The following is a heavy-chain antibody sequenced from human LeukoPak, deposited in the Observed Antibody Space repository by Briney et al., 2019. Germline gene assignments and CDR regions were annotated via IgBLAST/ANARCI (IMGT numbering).Heavy chain of an antibody. Sequence: GGSLRLSCGASGFTFSSYAMSWVRQAPGKGLEWVSAISGSGGSTYYADSVKGRFTISRDNSKNTLYLQMNSLRAEDTAVYYCAKDGYYGSGPPDYWGQGTLVTVSS. D-gene: IGHD3-10*01. CDR1: GFTFSSYA. V-gene: IGHV3-23*01. J-gene: IGHJ4*02. CDR3: AKDGYYGSGPPDY. CDR2: ISGSGGST.